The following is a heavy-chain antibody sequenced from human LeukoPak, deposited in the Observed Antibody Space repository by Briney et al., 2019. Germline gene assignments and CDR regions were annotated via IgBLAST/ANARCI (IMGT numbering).Heavy chain of an antibody. J-gene: IGHJ4*02. CDR1: GYTFTGYH. CDR2: INPNSGDT. V-gene: IGHV1-2*06. D-gene: IGHD2-2*01. Sequence: ASVKVSCKASGYTFTGYHMHWVRQAPGQGPEWMGLINPNSGDTNYAQKFQGRVTMTRGTSISTAYVELSRLRSDDTAVYYCARDYCSSTSCLFDYWGQGTLVTVSS. CDR3: ARDYCSSTSCLFDY.